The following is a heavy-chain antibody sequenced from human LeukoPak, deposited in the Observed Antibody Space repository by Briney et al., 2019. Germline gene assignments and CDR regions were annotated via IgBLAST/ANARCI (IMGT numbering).Heavy chain of an antibody. Sequence: PGGSLRLSCAASGFTDSSNYMTWVRQAPGKGLEWGSLLHSSGGTYYADSVTGRCTISRDNSKHTRYLPVKNPRAEDTAVYYCARAPAYWPYYYMEVWGTGATVTIS. D-gene: IGHD3-16*01. J-gene: IGHJ6*03. CDR3: ARAPAYWPYYYMEV. V-gene: IGHV3-53*01. CDR2: LHSSGGT. CDR1: GFTDSSNY.